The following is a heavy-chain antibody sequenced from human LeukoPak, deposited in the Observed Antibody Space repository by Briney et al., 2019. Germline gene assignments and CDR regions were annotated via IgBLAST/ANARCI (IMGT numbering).Heavy chain of an antibody. CDR3: AREDGYNSNHYFDY. V-gene: IGHV4-31*03. CDR2: IYYSGST. D-gene: IGHD5-24*01. J-gene: IGHJ4*02. Sequence: SETLSLTCTVSGGSISSGGYYWSWIRQHPGKGLEWLGYIYYSGSTYYNPSLKSRVTISVDTSKNQFSLKLSSVTAADTAVYYCAREDGYNSNHYFDYWGQGTLVTVSS. CDR1: GGSISSGGYY.